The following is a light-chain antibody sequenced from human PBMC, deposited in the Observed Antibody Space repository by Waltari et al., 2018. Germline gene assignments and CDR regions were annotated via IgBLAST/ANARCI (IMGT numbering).Light chain of an antibody. CDR1: QSLSNW. CDR3: QQYRNLWT. V-gene: IGKV1-5*03. J-gene: IGKJ1*01. Sequence: DIQMPQSPSTLSASVGDRVTIPCRASQSLSNWLAWYQQKPGKAPKVLIYKASTLESGVPSRFSGSGSGTEFTLTISSLQPDDFATYYCQQYRNLWTFGQGTKVEIK. CDR2: KAS.